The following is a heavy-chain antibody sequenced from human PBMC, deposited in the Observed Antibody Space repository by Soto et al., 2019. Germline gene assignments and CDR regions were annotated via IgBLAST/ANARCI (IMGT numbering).Heavy chain of an antibody. CDR1: GYTFTGYY. D-gene: IGHD3-10*01. V-gene: IGHV1-2*04. CDR2: INPNSGGT. J-gene: IGHJ4*02. Sequence: ASVKVSCKASGYTFTGYYMHWVRQAPGQGLEWMGWINPNSGGTNYAQKFQGWVTMTRDTSISTAYMELSRLRSDDTAVYYCARAHVVRAVISPFHSWRQGPLVTSPQ. CDR3: ARAHVVRAVISPFHS.